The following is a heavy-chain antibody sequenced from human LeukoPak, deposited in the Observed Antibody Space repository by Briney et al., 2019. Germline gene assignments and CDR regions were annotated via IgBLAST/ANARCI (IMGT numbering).Heavy chain of an antibody. V-gene: IGHV4-59*08. CDR3: ARYRANQAFDP. CDR1: GGSISSYY. D-gene: IGHD3-16*02. J-gene: IGHJ5*02. Sequence: PSETLSLTCTVSGGSISSYYWSWIRQPPGKGLEWIGYIYYSGSTNYNPSLKSRVTISVDTSKNQFSLKLSSVTAAGTAVYYCARYRANQAFDPWGQGTLVTVSS. CDR2: IYYSGST.